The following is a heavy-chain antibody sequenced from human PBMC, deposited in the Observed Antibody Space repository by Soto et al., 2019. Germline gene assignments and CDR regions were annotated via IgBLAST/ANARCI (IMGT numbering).Heavy chain of an antibody. CDR2: IYYSGST. V-gene: IGHV4-59*08. J-gene: IGHJ4*02. D-gene: IGHD4-17*01. Sequence: TSETLSLTCTVSGGSISSYYWSWIRQPPGKGLEWIGYIYYSGSTNYNPSLKSRVTISVDTSKNQFSLKLSPVTAADTAVYYCARHEGTVTTLDYWGQGTLVTVSS. CDR1: GGSISSYY. CDR3: ARHEGTVTTLDY.